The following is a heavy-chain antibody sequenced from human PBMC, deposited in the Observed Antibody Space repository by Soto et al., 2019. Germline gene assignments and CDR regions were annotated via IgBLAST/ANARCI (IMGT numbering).Heavy chain of an antibody. Sequence: PSETLSLTCTVSGGFISSSSYYWGWIRQPPGKGLEWIGSIYYSGSTYYNPSLKSRVTISVDTSKNQFSLKLSSVTAADTAVYYCAKSMGGTANGMDVWGQGTTVTVSS. J-gene: IGHJ6*02. CDR1: GGFISSSSYY. CDR3: AKSMGGTANGMDV. V-gene: IGHV4-39*01. D-gene: IGHD1-7*01. CDR2: IYYSGST.